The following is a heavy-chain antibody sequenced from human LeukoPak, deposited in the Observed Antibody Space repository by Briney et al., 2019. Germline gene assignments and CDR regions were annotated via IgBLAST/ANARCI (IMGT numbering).Heavy chain of an antibody. CDR3: ARDRAALGSNAFDI. Sequence: SETLSLTCTVSGGSISSYYWSWIRQPAGKGLEWIGRIYTSGSTNYNPSLKSRVTMSVDTSKNQFSLKLSSVTAADTAVYYCARDRAALGSNAFDIWGQGTMVTVSS. V-gene: IGHV4-4*07. CDR1: GGSISSYY. D-gene: IGHD6-13*01. J-gene: IGHJ3*02. CDR2: IYTSGST.